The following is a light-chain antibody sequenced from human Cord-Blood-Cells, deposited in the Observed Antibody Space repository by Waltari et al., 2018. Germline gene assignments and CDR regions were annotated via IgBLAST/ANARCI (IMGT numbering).Light chain of an antibody. CDR3: QQYGSSPYT. CDR2: GAS. CDR1: QSVSSSY. V-gene: IGKV3-20*01. J-gene: IGKJ2*01. Sequence: EIVLTQSPGTLSLSPGERATLSCRASQSVSSSYLAWYQQKPGQAPRLLIYGASSRAPGIPDRFSSSGSGTDFTLTISRLEPEDFAVYYCQQYGSSPYTFGQGTKLEIK.